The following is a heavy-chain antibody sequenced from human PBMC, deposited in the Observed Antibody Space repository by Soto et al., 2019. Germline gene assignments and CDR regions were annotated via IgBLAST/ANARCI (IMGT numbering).Heavy chain of an antibody. CDR2: IYYSGST. CDR3: ARVLSSGWYGYYFDY. Sequence: PSETLSLTCTVSGGSISSYYWSWIRQPLGKGLEWIGYIYYSGSTNYNPSLKSRVTISVDTSKNQFSLKLSSVTAADTAVYYCARVLSSGWYGYYFDYWGQGTLVTVSS. D-gene: IGHD6-19*01. J-gene: IGHJ4*02. CDR1: GGSISSYY. V-gene: IGHV4-59*01.